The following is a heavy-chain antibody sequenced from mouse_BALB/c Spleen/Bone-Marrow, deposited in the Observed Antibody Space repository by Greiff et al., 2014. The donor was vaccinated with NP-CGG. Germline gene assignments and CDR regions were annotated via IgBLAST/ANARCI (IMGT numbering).Heavy chain of an antibody. D-gene: IGHD3-1*01. CDR3: ARWGQLGVRKAWFAY. CDR2: INPSTGYT. J-gene: IGHJ3*01. V-gene: IGHV1-7*01. Sequence: QVHLKESGAELAKPGASVKMSCKASGYTFTSYWMHWVKQRPGQGLEWIGYINPSTGYTEYNQKFKDKATLTADKSSSTAYMQLNSLTSEDSAVYYCARWGQLGVRKAWFAYWGQGTLVTVSA. CDR1: GYTFTSYW.